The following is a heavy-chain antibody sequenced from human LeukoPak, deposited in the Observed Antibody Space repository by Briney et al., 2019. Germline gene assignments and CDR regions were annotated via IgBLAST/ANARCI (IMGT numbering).Heavy chain of an antibody. V-gene: IGHV5-51*01. CDR1: GYSFTSYW. D-gene: IGHD5-18*01. CDR2: IYPGDSDT. CDR3: AILGRYSYGYAFDI. J-gene: IGHJ3*02. Sequence: PGESLQISCKGSGYSFTSYWIGWVRQMPGKGLEWMGIIYPGDSDTRYSPSLQGQVTISADKSINTSYLQWSSLKASDTAMYYCAILGRYSYGYAFDIWGQGTMVTVSS.